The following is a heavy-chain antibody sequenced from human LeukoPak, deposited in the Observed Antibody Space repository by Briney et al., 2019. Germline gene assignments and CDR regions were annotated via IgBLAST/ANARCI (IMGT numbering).Heavy chain of an antibody. CDR3: AREDTAMVSLDY. D-gene: IGHD5-18*01. Sequence: SETLSLTCTVSGSSISSGDYYWSWIRQPPGKGLEWIGYIYYSGSTYYNPSLKSRVTISVDTSKNQFSLKLSSVTAADTAVYYCAREDTAMVSLDYWGQGTLVTVSS. V-gene: IGHV4-30-4*01. CDR2: IYYSGST. J-gene: IGHJ4*02. CDR1: GSSISSGDYY.